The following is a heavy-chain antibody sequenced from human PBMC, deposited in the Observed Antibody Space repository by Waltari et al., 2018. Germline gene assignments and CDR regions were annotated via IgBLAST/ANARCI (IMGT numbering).Heavy chain of an antibody. CDR2: ISSRRTI. CDR3: ARGRGSVVGATRNWFDP. J-gene: IGHJ5*02. Sequence: EVQLVESGGGLVQPGGSLRLSCAASGFTFSSYSMNWVRQAPGKGLEWVSYISSRRTILNADSVKGRFTISRDNAKNSLYLQMNSLRAEDTAVYYCARGRGSVVGATRNWFDPWGQGTLVTVSS. CDR1: GFTFSSYS. D-gene: IGHD1-26*01. V-gene: IGHV3-48*04.